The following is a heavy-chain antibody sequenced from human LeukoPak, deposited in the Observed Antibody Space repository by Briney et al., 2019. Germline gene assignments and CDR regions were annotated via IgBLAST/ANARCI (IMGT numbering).Heavy chain of an antibody. CDR3: ARAELELPRNPGTISQYYFDY. CDR1: GDSISSSSYS. J-gene: IGHJ4*02. Sequence: PSETLSLTCTVSGDSISSSSYSWGWIRQPPGKGLEWIGSIYYSGRTYYNPSLKSRVTISVDTSKNQFSLKLSSVTAADTAVYYCARAELELPRNPGTISQYYFDYWGQGTLVTVSS. V-gene: IGHV4-39*01. CDR2: IYYSGRT. D-gene: IGHD1-7*01.